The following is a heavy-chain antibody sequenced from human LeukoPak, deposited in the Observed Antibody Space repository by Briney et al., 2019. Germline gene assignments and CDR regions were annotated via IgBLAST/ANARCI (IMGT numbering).Heavy chain of an antibody. V-gene: IGHV3-7*01. J-gene: IGHJ4*02. CDR1: GFTFGEYW. D-gene: IGHD6-19*01. CDR2: IKEDGSET. Sequence: PGGSLRLSCAASGFTFGEYWMSWVRQAPGKGLQWVANIKEDGSETYYDDSVRGRFTISRDNAKTSLYLQMNSLRVEDTAVYYCARAGWEGSVAGRCDCWGQGTLVTVSS. CDR3: ARAGWEGSVAGRCDC.